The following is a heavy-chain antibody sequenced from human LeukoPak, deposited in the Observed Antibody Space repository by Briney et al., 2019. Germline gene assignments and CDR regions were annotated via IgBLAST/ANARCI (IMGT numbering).Heavy chain of an antibody. J-gene: IGHJ4*02. D-gene: IGHD6-19*01. V-gene: IGHV4-39*01. CDR1: GGSISSSSYY. CDR3: ARTPIPQYSSGWYPSYYFDY. CDR2: IFYSGST. Sequence: PSETLSLTCTVSGGSISSSSYYWGWIRQPPGKGLEWIGSIFYSGSTFYNPSLKSRVTMSVDTSKNQFSLRLSSVTAADTAVYYCARTPIPQYSSGWYPSYYFDYWGQGTLVTVSS.